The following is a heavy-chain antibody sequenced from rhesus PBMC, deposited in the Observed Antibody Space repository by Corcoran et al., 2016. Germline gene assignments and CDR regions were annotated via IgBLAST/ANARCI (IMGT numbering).Heavy chain of an antibody. CDR2: IYGSSGST. Sequence: QVQLQESGPGVVKPSETLSLTCAVSGYSISSGYDWSWSRQPPGKGLEWIGYIYGSSGSTNYNPALRNRVTISKNTSKSQFSLKLSSVTAADTAVYYCARDPNPSIAAGRDVDYWGQGVLVTVSS. CDR3: ARDPNPSIAAGRDVDY. V-gene: IGHV4-127*01. J-gene: IGHJ4*01. D-gene: IGHD6-13*01. CDR1: GYSISSGYD.